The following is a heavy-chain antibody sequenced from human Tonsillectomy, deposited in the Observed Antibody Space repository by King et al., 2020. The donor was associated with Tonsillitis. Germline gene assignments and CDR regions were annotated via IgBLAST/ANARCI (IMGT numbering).Heavy chain of an antibody. CDR1: GFTFSDYY. Sequence: QLVQSGGGLVKPGGSLRLSCAASGFTFSDYYMSWIRQAPGKGLEWVSYISSSSSYTNYADSVKGRFTISRDNAKNSLYLQMNSLRAEDTAVYYCARDRGDSSGLDAFDIWGQGTMVTVSS. CDR3: ARDRGDSSGLDAFDI. V-gene: IGHV3-11*06. J-gene: IGHJ3*02. CDR2: ISSSSSYT. D-gene: IGHD3-22*01.